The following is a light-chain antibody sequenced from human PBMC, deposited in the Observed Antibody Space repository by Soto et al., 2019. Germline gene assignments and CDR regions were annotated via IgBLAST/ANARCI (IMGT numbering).Light chain of an antibody. V-gene: IGLV2-14*02. CDR3: FSFTTDWTHV. CDR2: EDH. CDR1: SSDVGRYSL. Sequence: QSVLTQPASVSGSPGQSITISCTGTSSDVGRYSLVSWYQQHPGKAPKLMISEDHKRPSGVSNRFSGSKSGTAASLTISGLQTEDEADYFCFSFTTDWTHVFGTGTKVTVL. J-gene: IGLJ1*01.